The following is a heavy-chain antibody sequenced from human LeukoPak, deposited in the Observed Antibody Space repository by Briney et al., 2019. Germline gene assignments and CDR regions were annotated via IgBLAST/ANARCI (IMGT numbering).Heavy chain of an antibody. CDR2: IRYDGSKK. D-gene: IGHD4/OR15-4a*01. CDR1: GFTFTSYG. CDR3: ARRAGAYSHPYDY. Sequence: GGSLRLSCAASGFTFTSYGIHWVRQAPGKGLEWVAFIRYDGSKKYYADSVKGRFTISRDNSKNTLYLQMNSLRAEDTAVYYCARRAGAYSHPYDYWGQGTLVTVSS. J-gene: IGHJ4*02. V-gene: IGHV3-30*02.